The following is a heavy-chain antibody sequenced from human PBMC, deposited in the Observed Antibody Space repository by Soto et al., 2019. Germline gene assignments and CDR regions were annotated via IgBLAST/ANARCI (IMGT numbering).Heavy chain of an antibody. CDR1: GYSISSGYY. J-gene: IGHJ5*02. V-gene: IGHV4-38-2*02. D-gene: IGHD6-25*01. CDR2: IYHSGST. CDR3: AREAASRVGFDP. Sequence: SETLSLTCTVSGYSISSGYYWGWIRQPPGKGLEWIGSIYHSGSTYYNPSLKSRVTISVDPSKNQFSLKLSSVTAADPAVYYCAREAASRVGFDPWGQGTLVTVSA.